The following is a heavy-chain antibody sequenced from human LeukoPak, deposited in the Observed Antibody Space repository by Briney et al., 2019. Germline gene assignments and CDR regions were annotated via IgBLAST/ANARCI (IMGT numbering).Heavy chain of an antibody. CDR1: GFTARNNY. CDR2: TYSDSST. Sequence: PGGSLRLSCAASGFTARNNYMSWFRKAPGKGLEWVSITYSDSSTNYADSVKGRFTISRDTSQNTLSLQMNSLRAEDTAVYYCVRKNRDFNAAFDIWGQGTVVTVSS. V-gene: IGHV3-53*01. D-gene: IGHD2-21*02. CDR3: VRKNRDFNAAFDI. J-gene: IGHJ3*02.